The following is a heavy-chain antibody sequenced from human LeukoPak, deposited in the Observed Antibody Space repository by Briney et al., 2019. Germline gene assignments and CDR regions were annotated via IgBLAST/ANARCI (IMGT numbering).Heavy chain of an antibody. V-gene: IGHV4-34*01. Sequence: PSEALSLTCAVYGGSFSGYYWSWIRQPPGKGLEWIGEINHSGSTNYNPSLKSRVTISVDTSKDQFSLKLSSVAAADTAVYYCARDADYGMDVWGQGTTVTVSS. CDR1: GGSFSGYY. CDR2: INHSGST. J-gene: IGHJ6*02. CDR3: ARDADYGMDV.